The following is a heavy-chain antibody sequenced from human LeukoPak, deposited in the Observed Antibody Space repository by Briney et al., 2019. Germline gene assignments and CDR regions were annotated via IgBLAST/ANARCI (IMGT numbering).Heavy chain of an antibody. D-gene: IGHD1-26*01. V-gene: IGHV3-23*01. CDR1: GFTFSNYA. CDR3: ARYTGSYHDAFHI. J-gene: IGHJ3*02. Sequence: GGALRLSCAASGFTFSNYAMSWVRQAPGKGLEWVSAISGSGGSTYYADSVKGRFTISRDNSKNTLYLQMNCLRAEDTAVYYCARYTGSYHDAFHIWVQGTMVTVSS. CDR2: ISGSGGST.